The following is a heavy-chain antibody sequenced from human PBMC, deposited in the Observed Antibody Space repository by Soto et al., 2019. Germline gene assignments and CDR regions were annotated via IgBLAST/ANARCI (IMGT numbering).Heavy chain of an antibody. D-gene: IGHD6-13*01. V-gene: IGHV4-59*01. CDR2: IYYSGST. CDR1: GGSISSYY. J-gene: IGHJ3*02. Sequence: SETLSLTCTVAGGSISSYYWSWIRQPPGKGLEWIGYIYYSGSTNYNPSLKSRVTISVDTSKNQFSLKLSSVTAADTAVYYCASQAGPDAFDIWGQGTMVTVSS. CDR3: ASQAGPDAFDI.